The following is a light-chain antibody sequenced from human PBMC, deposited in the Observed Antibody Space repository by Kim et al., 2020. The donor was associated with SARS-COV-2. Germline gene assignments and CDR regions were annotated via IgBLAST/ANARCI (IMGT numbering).Light chain of an antibody. CDR1: QSVSSN. CDR2: GAS. CDR3: QQYNNWPPWT. J-gene: IGKJ1*01. V-gene: IGKV3-15*01. Sequence: PGERGTRTCRPRQSVSSNLAGCQQKTGQDPRLLMYGASTRATGIPARCSGSGSGTEFTLTISSLQSEDVALYYCQQYNNWPPWTFGQGTKVDIK.